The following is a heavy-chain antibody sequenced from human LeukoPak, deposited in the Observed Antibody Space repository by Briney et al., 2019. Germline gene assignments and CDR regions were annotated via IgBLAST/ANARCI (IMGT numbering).Heavy chain of an antibody. CDR3: ARGYCSSTSCKHNWFDP. CDR1: GGSISSGGYY. V-gene: IGHV4-31*03. Sequence: SETLSLTCTVSGGSISSGGYYWSWIRQHPGKGLEWIGYIYYSGSTYYNPSLKSRVTISVDTSKNQFSLKLSSVTAADTAVYYCARGYCSSTSCKHNWFDPWGQGTLVTVSS. D-gene: IGHD2-2*01. J-gene: IGHJ5*02. CDR2: IYYSGST.